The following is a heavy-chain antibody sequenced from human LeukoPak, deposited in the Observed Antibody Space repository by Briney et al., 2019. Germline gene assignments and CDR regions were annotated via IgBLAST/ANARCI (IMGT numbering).Heavy chain of an antibody. D-gene: IGHD3-9*01. J-gene: IGHJ4*02. Sequence: GGSLRLSCAASGFTFSSYAMSWVRQAPGKGLEWVSAISGSGGSTYYADSVKGRFTIPRDNSKNTLYLQMDSLRAEETAVYFYAKNFGWVLYYFVYWGQGTLVTVSS. V-gene: IGHV3-23*01. CDR2: ISGSGGST. CDR3: AKNFGWVLYYFVY. CDR1: GFTFSSYA.